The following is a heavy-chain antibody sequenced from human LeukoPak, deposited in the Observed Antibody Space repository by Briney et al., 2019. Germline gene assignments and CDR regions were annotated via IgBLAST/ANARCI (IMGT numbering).Heavy chain of an antibody. Sequence: SETLSLTCTVSGGSISSSSYYWGWIRQPPGKGLEWIGSIYYSGSTYYNPSLKSRVTISVDTSKNQFSLKLSSVTAADTAVYYCARRDGYSGTLDYWGQGTLVTVSS. D-gene: IGHD5-24*01. V-gene: IGHV4-39*07. CDR3: ARRDGYSGTLDY. CDR1: GGSISSSSYY. J-gene: IGHJ4*02. CDR2: IYYSGST.